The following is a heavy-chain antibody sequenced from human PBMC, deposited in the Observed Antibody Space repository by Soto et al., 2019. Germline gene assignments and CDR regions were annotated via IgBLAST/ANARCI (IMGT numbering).Heavy chain of an antibody. Sequence: HPGGSLRLSCAASGFAFSSYSIHWVRQTPGKGLEWVSVIGAGFTIYYADSVRGRFTISRDNSKNTLYLQMNTLRAEDTAIYYCAKKGDAAPGSDWFGSWGQGVLVTVSS. V-gene: IGHV3-23*01. CDR1: GFAFSSYS. J-gene: IGHJ5*01. CDR2: IGAGFTI. D-gene: IGHD6-13*01. CDR3: AKKGDAAPGSDWFGS.